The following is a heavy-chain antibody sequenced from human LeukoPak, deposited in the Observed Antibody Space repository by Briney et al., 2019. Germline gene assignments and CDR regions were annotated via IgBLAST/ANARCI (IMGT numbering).Heavy chain of an antibody. J-gene: IGHJ4*02. CDR3: VRDEEGTSLGVRTLRYLAYFDY. CDR1: GGSISSSSYY. V-gene: IGHV4-39*07. Sequence: SETLSLTCTVSGGSISSSSYYWGWIRQPPGKGLEWIRSIYYSGNTYYNPSLKSRVTISVDTSKNQFSLKLSSLTAADTAVYYCVRDEEGTSLGVRTLRYLAYFDYWGQGTLVTVSS. CDR2: IYYSGNT. D-gene: IGHD3-9*01.